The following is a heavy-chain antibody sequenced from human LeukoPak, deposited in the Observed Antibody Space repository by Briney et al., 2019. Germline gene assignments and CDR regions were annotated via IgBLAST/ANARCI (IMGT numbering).Heavy chain of an antibody. V-gene: IGHV3-66*01. D-gene: IGHD3-22*01. CDR3: ARDLGYYDSSGTPDYFDY. J-gene: IGHJ4*02. CDR2: IYSGGST. Sequence: GGSLRLSCAASGFTVSSNYMSWVRQAPGKGLEWVSVIYSGGSTYYADSVKGRFTISRDNSKNTLYLQMNSLRAEDTAVYYCARDLGYYDSSGTPDYFDYWGQGTLVTVSS. CDR1: GFTVSSNY.